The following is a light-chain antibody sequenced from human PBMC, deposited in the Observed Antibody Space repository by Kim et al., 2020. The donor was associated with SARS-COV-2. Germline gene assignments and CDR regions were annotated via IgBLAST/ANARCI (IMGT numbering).Light chain of an antibody. CDR2: AAS. J-gene: IGKJ1*01. CDR3: QKCDSAPWT. Sequence: ESVVYRVTITCRASQDISNYLAWFQLNTGKAPKLLIYAASALQPGVPSRFSGSGSGTDFTLTVTSLQPEDVATYYCQKCDSAPWTFGQGTKVDIK. V-gene: IGKV1-27*01. CDR1: QDISNY.